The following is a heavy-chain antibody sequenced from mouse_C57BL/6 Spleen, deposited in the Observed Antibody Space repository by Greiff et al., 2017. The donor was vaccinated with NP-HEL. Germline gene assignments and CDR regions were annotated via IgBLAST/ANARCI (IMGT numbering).Heavy chain of an antibody. CDR1: GYTFTDYY. Sequence: QVHVKQSGAELVRPGASVKLSCKASGYTFTDYYINWVKQRPGQGLEWIARIYPGSGNTYYNEKFKGKATLTAEKSSSTAYMQLSSLTSEDSAVYFCARGYDYGPNYYAMDYWGQGTSVTVSS. CDR3: ARGYDYGPNYYAMDY. D-gene: IGHD2-4*01. V-gene: IGHV1-76*01. J-gene: IGHJ4*01. CDR2: IYPGSGNT.